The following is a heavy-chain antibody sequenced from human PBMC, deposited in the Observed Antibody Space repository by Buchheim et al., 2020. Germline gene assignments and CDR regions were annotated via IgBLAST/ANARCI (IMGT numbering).Heavy chain of an antibody. J-gene: IGHJ6*02. Sequence: EVQLVESGGGLVQPGGSLRLSCAASGFTFSSYWMSWVRQAPGKGLELVANIKQDGSEKYYVDSVKGRFTISRDNAKNSLYLQMNSLGAEDTAVYYCARELGFLEWTMPLGTVYYYYGMDVWGQGTT. CDR2: IKQDGSEK. V-gene: IGHV3-7*01. D-gene: IGHD3-3*01. CDR1: GFTFSSYW. CDR3: ARELGFLEWTMPLGTVYYYYGMDV.